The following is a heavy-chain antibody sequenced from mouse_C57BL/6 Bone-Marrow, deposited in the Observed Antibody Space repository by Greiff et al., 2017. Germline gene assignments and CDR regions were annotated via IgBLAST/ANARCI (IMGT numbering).Heavy chain of an antibody. CDR2: ISYDGSN. CDR3: ARIPTTVVDY. J-gene: IGHJ2*01. Sequence: ESGPGLVKPSQSLSLTCSVTGYSITSGYYWNWIRQFPGNKLEWMGYISYDGSNNYNPSLKNRISITRDTSKNQFFLKLNSVTTEDTATYYCARIPTTVVDYWGQGATHTVSS. CDR1: GYSITSGYY. D-gene: IGHD1-1*01. V-gene: IGHV3-6*01.